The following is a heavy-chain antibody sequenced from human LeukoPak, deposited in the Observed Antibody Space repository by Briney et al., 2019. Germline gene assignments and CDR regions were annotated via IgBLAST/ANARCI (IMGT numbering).Heavy chain of an antibody. CDR1: GYTFTSYG. CDR2: ISAYNGNT. CDR3: ARDYSSDYGDSPMAFDI. Sequence: ASVKVSCKASGYTFTSYGISWVRQAPGQGLEWMGWISAYNGNTNYAQKLQGRVTMTTDTSTSTAYMELRSLRSDDTAVYYCARDYSSDYGDSPMAFDIWGQGTMVTVSS. J-gene: IGHJ3*02. D-gene: IGHD4-17*01. V-gene: IGHV1-18*01.